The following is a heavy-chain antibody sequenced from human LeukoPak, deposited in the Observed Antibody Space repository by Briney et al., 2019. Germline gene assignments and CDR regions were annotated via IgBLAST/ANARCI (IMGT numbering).Heavy chain of an antibody. Sequence: SGTLSLTCTVSGGSVSSGSYYWSWIRQPPGKGLEWIGYIYYSGSTNYNPSLKSRVTISVDTSKNQFSLKLSSVTAADTAVYYCASQQWLVTRPFDYWGQGTLVTVSS. V-gene: IGHV4-61*01. J-gene: IGHJ4*02. CDR3: ASQQWLVTRPFDY. CDR2: IYYSGST. CDR1: GGSVSSGSYY. D-gene: IGHD6-19*01.